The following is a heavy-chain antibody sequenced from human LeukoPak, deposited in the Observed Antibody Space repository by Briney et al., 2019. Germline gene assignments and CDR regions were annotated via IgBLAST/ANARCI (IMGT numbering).Heavy chain of an antibody. V-gene: IGHV3-53*01. D-gene: IGHD2-2*01. CDR3: ATGDMPADY. J-gene: IGHJ4*02. Sequence: PGGSLRLSCAASGFTFSSYAMSWVRQAPGKGLEWVSVIYSGGSTYYADSVKGRFTISRDNSKNTLYLQMNSLRAEDTAVYYCATGDMPADYWGQGTLVTVSS. CDR2: IYSGGST. CDR1: GFTFSSYA.